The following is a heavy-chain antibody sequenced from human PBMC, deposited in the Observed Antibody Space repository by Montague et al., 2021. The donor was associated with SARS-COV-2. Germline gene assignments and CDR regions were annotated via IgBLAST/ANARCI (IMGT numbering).Heavy chain of an antibody. J-gene: IGHJ4*02. D-gene: IGHD2-15*01. V-gene: IGHV3-23*01. CDR3: ASLGYCSGGRCYSGDY. Sequence: SRSLSFSASGFPFSSYAMSWVRQAPGKGLEWVSGISGSGGNTYYADSVKGRFTISRDNSKNTLYLQVNSLRAEDTAVYYCASLGYCSGGRCYSGDYWGQGTLVTVSS. CDR2: ISGSGGNT. CDR1: GFPFSSYA.